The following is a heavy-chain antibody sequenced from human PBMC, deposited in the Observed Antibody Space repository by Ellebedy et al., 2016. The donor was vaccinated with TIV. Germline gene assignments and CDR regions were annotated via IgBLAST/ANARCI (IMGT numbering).Heavy chain of an antibody. Sequence: MPSETLSLTCAVYGGSFSGYYWSWIRQPPGKGLEWIGEINHSGSTNYNPSLKSRVTISVDTSKNQFSLKLSSVTAADTAVYYCARRSNDGGSGWGEVPLDAFDIWGQGTMVTVSS. D-gene: IGHD6-19*01. CDR3: ARRSNDGGSGWGEVPLDAFDI. J-gene: IGHJ3*02. V-gene: IGHV4-34*01. CDR1: GGSFSGYY. CDR2: INHSGST.